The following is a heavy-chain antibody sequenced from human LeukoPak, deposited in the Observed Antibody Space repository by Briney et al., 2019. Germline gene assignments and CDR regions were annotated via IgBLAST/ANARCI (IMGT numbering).Heavy chain of an antibody. J-gene: IGHJ6*03. CDR2: IRSKANSYAP. CDR3: TRHPDCSSTSCYAHYYYYYYMDV. D-gene: IGHD2-2*01. CDR1: GFTFSGSA. V-gene: IGHV3-73*01. Sequence: SGGSLRLSCAASGFTFSGSAMHWVRQASGKGLEWVGRIRSKANSYAPAYAASVKGRFTISRDDSKNTAYLQMNSLKTEDTAVYYCTRHPDCSSTSCYAHYYYYYYMDVWGKGTTVTVSS.